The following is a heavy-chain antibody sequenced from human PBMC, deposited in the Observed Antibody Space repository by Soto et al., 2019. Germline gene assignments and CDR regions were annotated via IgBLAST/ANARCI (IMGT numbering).Heavy chain of an antibody. J-gene: IGHJ6*02. CDR1: GDTFKNCV. D-gene: IGHD3-10*01. CDR2: IIPLFGTT. V-gene: IGHV1-69*01. Sequence: QVQVVQSGVEVRRPGSSVKVSCKASGDTFKNCVISWVRQAPGQGLEWMGGIIPLFGTTDFAQRVQGRLKITTDESTTTAYMELSRLRSEDTATYYCAAELGFGKLSVVWGQGTTVIVSS. CDR3: AAELGFGKLSVV.